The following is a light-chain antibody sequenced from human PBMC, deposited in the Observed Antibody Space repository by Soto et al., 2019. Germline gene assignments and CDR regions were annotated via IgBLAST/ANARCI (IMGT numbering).Light chain of an antibody. CDR2: WAS. J-gene: IGKJ5*01. CDR1: QSILYSSTNRNY. V-gene: IGKV4-1*01. Sequence: DIVLTQSPVSLAVSLGERATITCKSSQSILYSSTNRNYLAWYQQKPGQPHKLLISWASTRESGVPDRFSGSGSGTDFTLTISSLQAEDVAVYYCQQYYTTPSITFGQGTRLGIK. CDR3: QQYYTTPSIT.